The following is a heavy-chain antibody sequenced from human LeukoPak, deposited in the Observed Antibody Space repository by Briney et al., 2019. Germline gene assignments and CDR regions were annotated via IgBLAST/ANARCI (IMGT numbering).Heavy chain of an antibody. J-gene: IGHJ4*02. V-gene: IGHV3-15*01. CDR1: GFTFDKAW. CDR2: IKSKTDGVTT. Sequence: GGSLRLSCVASGFTFDKAWMSWVRQSPGKGLEWVGRIKSKTDGVTTDYAAPVKGRFTISRDDSKDTLFLQMNSLKAEDTAVYYCTRIRGYSAYDFNYWGQGTLVTVSS. CDR3: TRIRGYSAYDFNY. D-gene: IGHD5-12*01.